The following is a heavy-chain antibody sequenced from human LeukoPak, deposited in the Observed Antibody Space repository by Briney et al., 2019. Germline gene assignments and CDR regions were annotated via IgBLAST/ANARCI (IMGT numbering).Heavy chain of an antibody. D-gene: IGHD3-3*01. CDR2: INRSGST. V-gene: IGHV4-34*01. Sequence: SETLSLTCAVYGGSFSGYYWSWIRQPPGKGLEWIGEINRSGSTNYNPSLKSRVTISVDTSKNQFSLKLSSVTAADTAVYYCASTAIFGVVIRRSLDYWGQGTLVTVSS. J-gene: IGHJ4*02. CDR1: GGSFSGYY. CDR3: ASTAIFGVVIRRSLDY.